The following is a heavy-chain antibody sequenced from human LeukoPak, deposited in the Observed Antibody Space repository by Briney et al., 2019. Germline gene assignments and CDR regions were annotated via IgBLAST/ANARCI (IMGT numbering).Heavy chain of an antibody. CDR1: GYMFTSYW. V-gene: IGHV5-51*01. J-gene: IGHJ6*02. CDR3: ARQLELQNYYGMDV. CDR2: INPDDSDT. D-gene: IGHD1-7*01. Sequence: GESLKISCKASGYMFTSYWIGWVRQMPGKGLERMGIINPDDSDTRYSPSFQGQVTISADKSISTAYLRWSSLKASDTAMYYCARQLELQNYYGMDVWGQGTTVTVSS.